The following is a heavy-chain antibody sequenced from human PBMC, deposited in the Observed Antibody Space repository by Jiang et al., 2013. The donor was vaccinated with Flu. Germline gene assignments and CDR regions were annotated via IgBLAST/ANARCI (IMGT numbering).Heavy chain of an antibody. D-gene: IGHD3-10*01. CDR2: IFYSGTT. Sequence: GPGLVKPSQTLSLTCSVSGASIKSGGYYWSWIRHHPGRGLEWIGYIFYSGTTYYNPSLESLVTISIDTSKNQFSLKLSSVTAADTAVYYCATEGRDIGNYYSNGMDVWGQGTTVTVSS. CDR3: ATEGRDIGNYYSNGMDV. CDR1: GASIKSGGYY. V-gene: IGHV4-31*01. J-gene: IGHJ6*02.